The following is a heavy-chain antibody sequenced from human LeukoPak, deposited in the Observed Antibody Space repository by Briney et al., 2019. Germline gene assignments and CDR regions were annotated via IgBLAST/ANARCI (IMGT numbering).Heavy chain of an antibody. V-gene: IGHV4-59*01. CDR2: IYYIGST. CDR3: AGGGLFSTDNWFDP. J-gene: IGHJ5*02. D-gene: IGHD3-9*01. Sequence: PSETLFLTCTVSGGSISNYYWNWVRQPPGRGLEWIGYIYYIGSTNYNPSLKSRVTISVDTSKNQFSLKLNSVAAADTAVYYCAGGGLFSTDNWFDPWGQGTLVTVSS. CDR1: GGSISNYY.